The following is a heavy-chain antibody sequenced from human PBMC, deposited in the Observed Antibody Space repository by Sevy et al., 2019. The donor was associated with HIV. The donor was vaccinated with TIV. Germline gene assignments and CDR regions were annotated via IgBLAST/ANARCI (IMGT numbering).Heavy chain of an antibody. V-gene: IGHV3-66*02. J-gene: IGHJ3*02. CDR1: GFTVSDNY. D-gene: IGHD5-18*01. Sequence: GGSLRLSCAASGFTVSDNYMSWVRQAPGKGLEWVSLIYSGGSTYYADSVKGRFTISRDNSKNTLYLKMDSLRAEDTAVYYCAGRVTSDSCDNWGQGTMVTVSS. CDR3: AGRVTSDSCDN. CDR2: IYSGGST.